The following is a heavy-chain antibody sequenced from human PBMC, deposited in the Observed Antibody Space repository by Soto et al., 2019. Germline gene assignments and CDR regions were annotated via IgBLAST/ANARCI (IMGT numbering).Heavy chain of an antibody. V-gene: IGHV3-30-3*01. CDR3: ARGDYSSSSSLPGR. J-gene: IGHJ4*02. CDR1: GFAFNSYA. D-gene: IGHD6-6*01. Sequence: PGGSLRLSCAASGFAFNSYAMHWVRQAPGKGLEWVSVISYDGSNKYYADSVKGRFTISRDNSKNTLYLQMNILRAEDTAVYYCARGDYSSSSSLPGRWGQGTLVTVSS. CDR2: ISYDGSNK.